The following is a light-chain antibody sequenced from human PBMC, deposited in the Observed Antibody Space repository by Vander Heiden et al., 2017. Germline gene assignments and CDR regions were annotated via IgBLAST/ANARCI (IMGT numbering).Light chain of an antibody. V-gene: IGKV3-20*01. J-gene: IGKJ2*01. CDR3: QQYAT. Sequence: EIVLTQSPGTLSLSPGERATLSCRASQSVSSSYLAWYQQKPGQAPRLLIYGASSRATGIPDRFSGSGSGTDFTRTSSRLEPEDFEGYDGQQYATFGQGTKLEIK. CDR1: QSVSSSY. CDR2: GAS.